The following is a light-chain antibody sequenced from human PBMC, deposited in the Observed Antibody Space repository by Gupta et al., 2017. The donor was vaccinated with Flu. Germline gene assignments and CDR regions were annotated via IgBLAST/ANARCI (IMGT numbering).Light chain of an antibody. Sequence: SSVLTQPPSVSVAPWQTARITCGGNNIGRKSVHWYQQKPGKAPVLVVYDDRDRLSGIPERFSDTNSGNTATLTISRVEAGDEADYYCQVWDRSSDHWVFGGGTKLTVL. CDR2: DDR. CDR1: NIGRKS. CDR3: QVWDRSSDHWV. J-gene: IGLJ3*02. V-gene: IGLV3-21*02.